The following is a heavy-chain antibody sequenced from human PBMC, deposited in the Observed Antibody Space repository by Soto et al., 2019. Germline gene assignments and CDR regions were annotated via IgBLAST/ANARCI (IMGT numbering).Heavy chain of an antibody. J-gene: IGHJ4*02. CDR1: GFTFDDYA. Sequence: GGSLRLSCAASGFTFDDYAMHWVRQAPGKGLEWVSGISWNSGSIGYADSVKGRFTISRDNAKNSLYLQMNSLRAEDTALYYCARDGDYYGSGSYDPPFDYWGQGTLVTVSS. V-gene: IGHV3-9*01. CDR3: ARDGDYYGSGSYDPPFDY. CDR2: ISWNSGSI. D-gene: IGHD3-10*01.